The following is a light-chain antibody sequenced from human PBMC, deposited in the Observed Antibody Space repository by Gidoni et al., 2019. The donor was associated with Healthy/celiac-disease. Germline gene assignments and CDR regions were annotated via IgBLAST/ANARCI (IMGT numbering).Light chain of an antibody. CDR3: QQYNSYLSLT. CDR1: QRISSW. V-gene: IGKV1-5*03. CDR2: KAS. J-gene: IGKJ4*01. Sequence: IPMTQSLSTLSASVGDRVTITCRASQRISSWLAWYQQKPGKAPKLLIYKASSLESGVPSRFSGSGSGTEFTLTISSLQPDDFATYYCQQYNSYLSLTFGGGTKVEIK.